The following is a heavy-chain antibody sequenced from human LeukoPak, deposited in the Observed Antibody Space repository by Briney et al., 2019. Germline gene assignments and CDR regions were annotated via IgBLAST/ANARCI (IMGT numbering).Heavy chain of an antibody. V-gene: IGHV4-30-2*01. J-gene: IGHJ4*02. D-gene: IGHD2-15*01. Sequence: PSETLSLTCAVSGGSISSGGYSWSWIRQPPGKGLEWIGYIYHSGSTYYNPSLKSRVTISVDRSKNQFSLKLSSVTAADTAVYYCARTPKDSYYFDYWGQGTLVTVSS. CDR3: ARTPKDSYYFDY. CDR2: IYHSGST. CDR1: GGSISSGGYS.